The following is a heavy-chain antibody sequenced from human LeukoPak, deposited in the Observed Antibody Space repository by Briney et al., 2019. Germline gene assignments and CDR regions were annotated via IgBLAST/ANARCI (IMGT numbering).Heavy chain of an antibody. CDR3: ARDGSPVVPAAIDY. V-gene: IGHV3-30-3*01. D-gene: IGHD2-2*01. Sequence: GGSLRLSCAASGFTFSSYWMSWVRQAPGKGLEWVAVISYDGSNKYYADSVKGRFTISRDNSKNTLYLQMNSLRAEDTAVYYCARDGSPVVPAAIDYWGQGTLVTVSS. CDR2: ISYDGSNK. J-gene: IGHJ4*02. CDR1: GFTFSSYW.